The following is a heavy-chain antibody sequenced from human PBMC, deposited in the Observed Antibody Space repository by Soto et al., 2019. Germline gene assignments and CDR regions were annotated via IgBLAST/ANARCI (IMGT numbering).Heavy chain of an antibody. V-gene: IGHV1-69*02. Sequence: QVQLVQSGAEVKKPGSSVKVSCKASGGTFSSYTISWVRQAPGQGLEWMGRIIPILGIANYAQKFQGRDTITADKSKSTAYMELSSLRSEDTAVYYCARPPQVDTAMGHLGPGYYGMDVWGQGTMVTVSS. D-gene: IGHD5-18*01. CDR3: ARPPQVDTAMGHLGPGYYGMDV. CDR2: IIPILGIA. CDR1: GGTFSSYT. J-gene: IGHJ6*02.